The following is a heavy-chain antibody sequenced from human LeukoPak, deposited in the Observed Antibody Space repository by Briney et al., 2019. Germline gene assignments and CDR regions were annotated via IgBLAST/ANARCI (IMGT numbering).Heavy chain of an antibody. V-gene: IGHV4-59*01. CDR1: GGSISSYY. J-gene: IGHJ4*02. CDR3: ARARYYYDSSGHSWYFDY. D-gene: IGHD3-22*01. Sequence: SETLSLTCTVSGGSISSYYWSWIRQPPGKGLEWIGYIYYSGSTNYNPSLKSRVTISVDTSKNQFSLKLSSVTAADTAVYYCARARYYYDSSGHSWYFDYWGQGTLVTVSS. CDR2: IYYSGST.